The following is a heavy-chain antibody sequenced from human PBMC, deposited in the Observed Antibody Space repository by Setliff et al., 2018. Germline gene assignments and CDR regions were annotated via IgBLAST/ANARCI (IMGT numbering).Heavy chain of an antibody. CDR2: ISPYNGNT. D-gene: IGHD3-22*01. CDR3: ARDAPKVVDKFDL. CDR1: GYTFTKYG. J-gene: IGHJ3*01. Sequence: ASVKVSCKAFGYTFTKYGIDWVRQAPGQGLEWLGWISPYNGNTDYVYNVRDRITMTTDTSTGTAYMELRSLTSDDPAVYYCARDAPKVVDKFDLWGQGTKVTVSS. V-gene: IGHV1-18*01.